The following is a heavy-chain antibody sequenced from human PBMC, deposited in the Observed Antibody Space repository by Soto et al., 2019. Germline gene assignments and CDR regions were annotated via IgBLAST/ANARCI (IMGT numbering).Heavy chain of an antibody. J-gene: IGHJ4*02. V-gene: IGHV4-34*01. D-gene: IGHD3-10*01. CDR2: INLSGRT. Sequence: LSLTCAVYGGSFSGYYWSWIRQPPGKGLEWIGEINLSGRTNYNPSLKSRVTISVDTSKNQFSLKLSSVTAADTAVYYCARLLWFGEPLSSDFCGQGTLVTVSS. CDR1: GGSFSGYY. CDR3: ARLLWFGEPLSSDF.